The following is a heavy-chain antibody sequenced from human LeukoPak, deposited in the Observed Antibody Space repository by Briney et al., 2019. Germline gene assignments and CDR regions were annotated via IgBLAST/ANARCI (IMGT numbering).Heavy chain of an antibody. V-gene: IGHV1-69*01. D-gene: IGHD2-21*01. CDR3: ARDLYCGGDCYSGRNWFVP. J-gene: IGHJ5*02. Sequence: SVNVSCKSSGGTFSRYAISWGRQAPGQGLEWMGGIIPIFGTANYAQKFQGRVTITADEPPSAAYMELSSLRSEDTAVYYCARDLYCGGDCYSGRNWFVPWGQGTLVTVSS. CDR1: GGTFSRYA. CDR2: IIPIFGTA.